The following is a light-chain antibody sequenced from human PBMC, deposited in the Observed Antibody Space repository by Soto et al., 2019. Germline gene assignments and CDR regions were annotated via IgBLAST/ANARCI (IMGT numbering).Light chain of an antibody. J-gene: IGKJ4*01. CDR3: QQYYNTPLT. CDR1: QSVLYSSNNKNY. V-gene: IGKV4-1*01. Sequence: DIVMTQSPASLAVSLGERATINCKSSQSVLYSSNNKNYLAWYQQKPGQPPKLLIYCASTRESGVPDRFSGSGSGTDFTLTISSLQAEDVAVYYCQQYYNTPLTFGGGTKVEIK. CDR2: CAS.